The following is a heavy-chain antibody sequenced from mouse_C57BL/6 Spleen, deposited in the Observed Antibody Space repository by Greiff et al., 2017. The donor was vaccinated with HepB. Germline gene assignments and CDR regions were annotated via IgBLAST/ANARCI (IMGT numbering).Heavy chain of an antibody. CDR3: AKNGDYDEEGFDY. J-gene: IGHJ2*01. CDR1: GFSLTSYG. CDR2: IWRGGST. D-gene: IGHD2-4*01. Sequence: VKLVESGPGLVQPSQSLSITCTVSGFSLTSYGVHWVRQSPGKGLEWLGVIWRGGSTDYNAAFMSRLSITKDNSKSQVFFKMNSLQADDTAIYYCAKNGDYDEEGFDYWGQGTTLTVSS. V-gene: IGHV2-5*01.